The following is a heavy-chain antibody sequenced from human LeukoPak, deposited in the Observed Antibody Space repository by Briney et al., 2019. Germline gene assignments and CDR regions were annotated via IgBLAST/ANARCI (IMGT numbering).Heavy chain of an antibody. J-gene: IGHJ4*02. Sequence: SETLSLTCAVYGGSISSSSYYWGWIRQPPGKGLEWIGYIYYSGSTYYNPSLKSRVTISVDTSRNQFYLKLSSVTSADTALYYCARSEETFSYGSGNYYSFDSWGQGTLVTVSS. V-gene: IGHV4-31*11. CDR3: ARSEETFSYGSGNYYSFDS. CDR1: GGSISSSSYY. CDR2: IYYSGST. D-gene: IGHD3-10*01.